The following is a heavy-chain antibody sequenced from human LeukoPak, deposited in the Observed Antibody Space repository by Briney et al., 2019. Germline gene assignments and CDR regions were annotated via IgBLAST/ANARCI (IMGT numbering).Heavy chain of an antibody. V-gene: IGHV3-33*01. D-gene: IGHD3-16*01. CDR2: IWYDGSNT. Sequence: PGGSLRLSCAASGFTFSSYGMHWVRQAPGKGLEWVALIWYDGSNTYYADSVKGRFTISRDNSKSTLYLQMNSLRADDTAVYYCARDRDYVWGTLAWGQGTLVTVSS. CDR1: GFTFSSYG. J-gene: IGHJ5*02. CDR3: ARDRDYVWGTLA.